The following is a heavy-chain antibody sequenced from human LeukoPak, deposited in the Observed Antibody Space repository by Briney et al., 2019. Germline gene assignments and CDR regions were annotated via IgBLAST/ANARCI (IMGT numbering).Heavy chain of an antibody. CDR3: ARDPSGYSALGDPFDI. J-gene: IGHJ3*02. CDR2: INWNGGST. D-gene: IGHD3-22*01. V-gene: IGHV3-20*04. Sequence: GGSLRLSCAASGFTFDDYGMSWVRRAPGKGLEWVSGINWNGGSTGYADSVKGRFTISRDNAKNSLYLQMNSLRAEDTALYYCARDPSGYSALGDPFDIWGQGTMVTASS. CDR1: GFTFDDYG.